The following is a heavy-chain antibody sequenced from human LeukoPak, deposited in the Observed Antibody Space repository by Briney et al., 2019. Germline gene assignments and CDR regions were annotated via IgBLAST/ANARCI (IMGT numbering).Heavy chain of an antibody. J-gene: IGHJ4*02. CDR2: INHSGST. D-gene: IGHD2-2*01. Sequence: SETLSLTCAVYGGSFSGYYWSCIRQPPGKGREWIGEINHSGSTNYNPSLKSRVTISVDTSKNQFSLKLSSVTAADTAVYYCARGDIVVVFWDYWGQGALVTVSS. CDR1: GGSFSGYY. CDR3: ARGDIVVVFWDY. V-gene: IGHV4-34*01.